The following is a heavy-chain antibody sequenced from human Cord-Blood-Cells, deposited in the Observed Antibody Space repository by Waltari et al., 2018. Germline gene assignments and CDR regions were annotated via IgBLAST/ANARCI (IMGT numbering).Heavy chain of an antibody. CDR1: GSSISSGYY. Sequence: QVQLQESGPGLVKPSDTLSLTCAVSGSSISSGYYWGWIRQPPGKGLEWIGSIYHSGSTYYNPSLKSRVTISVDTSKNQFALKLSSVTAADTAVYYCAVAASFYYCDYWGQGTLVTVSS. D-gene: IGHD6-13*01. J-gene: IGHJ4*02. CDR2: IYHSGST. CDR3: AVAASFYYCDY. V-gene: IGHV4-38-2*01.